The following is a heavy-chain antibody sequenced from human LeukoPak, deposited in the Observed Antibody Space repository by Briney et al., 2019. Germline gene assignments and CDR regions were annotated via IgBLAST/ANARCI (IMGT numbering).Heavy chain of an antibody. CDR1: GGSISSGDYY. CDR2: IYYSGST. Sequence: SQTLSLTCTVSGGSISSGDYYWSWIHQPPGKGLEWIGYIYYSGSTNYNPSLKSRVTISVDTSKNQFSLKLSSVTAADTAVYYCARVPQYCSSTSCYRRGYFDYWGQGTLVTVSS. CDR3: ARVPQYCSSTSCYRRGYFDY. D-gene: IGHD2-2*01. V-gene: IGHV4-30-4*08. J-gene: IGHJ4*02.